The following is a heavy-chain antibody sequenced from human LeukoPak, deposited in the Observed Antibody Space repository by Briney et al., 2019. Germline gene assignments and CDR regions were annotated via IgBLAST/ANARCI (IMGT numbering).Heavy chain of an antibody. CDR1: GGSISGYY. CDR3: ARGGSWYGD. V-gene: IGHV4-59*08. CDR2: IYFTGTT. Sequence: PSETLSLTCSVSGGSISGYYWSWIRQPPGKGLEWIGHIYFTGTTNYYPSLQSRVTISLGTSKNQFSLKLRSVTAADTAVYYCARGGSWYGDWGQGTLVTVSS. D-gene: IGHD6-13*01. J-gene: IGHJ4*02.